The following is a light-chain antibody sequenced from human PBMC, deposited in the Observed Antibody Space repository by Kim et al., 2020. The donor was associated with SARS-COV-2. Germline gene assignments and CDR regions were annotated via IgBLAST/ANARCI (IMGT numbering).Light chain of an antibody. Sequence: SRGERATLSCRASQSVRSGLAWYQQRPGQAPRLLIYDASIRATGVPARFTGSGSGTEFTLTISSLQSEDFAVYFCQQYYTWSALTFGGGTKVGIK. CDR2: DAS. CDR1: QSVRSG. V-gene: IGKV3D-15*01. J-gene: IGKJ4*01. CDR3: QQYYTWSALT.